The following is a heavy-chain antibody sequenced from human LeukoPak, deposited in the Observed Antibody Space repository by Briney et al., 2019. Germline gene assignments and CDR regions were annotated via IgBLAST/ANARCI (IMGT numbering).Heavy chain of an antibody. CDR3: ARDPSQWPHRNFDFDY. Sequence: PGGSLRLSCAASGFTFSFYWMSWVRRAPGKGLEWVANIKKDGSEEYYVDSVKGRFTITRDNAQNSLYLQMNSLRAEDTAVYYCARDPSQWPHRNFDFDYWGQGTLVTVSS. CDR1: GFTFSFYW. J-gene: IGHJ4*02. CDR2: IKKDGSEE. D-gene: IGHD6-19*01. V-gene: IGHV3-7*01.